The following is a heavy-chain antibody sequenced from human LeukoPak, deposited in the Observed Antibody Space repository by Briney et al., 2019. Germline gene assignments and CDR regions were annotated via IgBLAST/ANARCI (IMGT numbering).Heavy chain of an antibody. J-gene: IGHJ5*02. CDR1: GGSISSGDYY. Sequence: SQTLSLTCTVSGGSISSGDYYWSRIRQPPGKGLEWIGFIYYSGSTSYNPSLKSRVTISLDTSKNYFSLKLTSVTAADTAMYYCARGDYYDSSGYYYHWGQGTLVTVSS. V-gene: IGHV4-30-4*08. CDR3: ARGDYYDSSGYYYH. CDR2: IYYSGST. D-gene: IGHD3-22*01.